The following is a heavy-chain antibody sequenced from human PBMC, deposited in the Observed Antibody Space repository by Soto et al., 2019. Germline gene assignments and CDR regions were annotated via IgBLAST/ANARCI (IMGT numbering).Heavy chain of an antibody. CDR3: TRVRDYGDSDY. CDR1: GGSISSYY. J-gene: IGHJ4*02. D-gene: IGHD4-17*01. CDR2: IYYNGST. Sequence: SETLSLTCTVSGGSISSYYWSWIRQPAGKGLEWIGYIYYNGSTNYNPSLKSRVTISVDTSKNQFSLKLSSVTAADTAVYYCTRVRDYGDSDYWGQGTLVTVSS. V-gene: IGHV4-59*01.